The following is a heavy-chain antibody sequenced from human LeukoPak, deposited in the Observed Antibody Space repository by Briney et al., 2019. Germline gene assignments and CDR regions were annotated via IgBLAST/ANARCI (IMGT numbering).Heavy chain of an antibody. J-gene: IGHJ4*02. Sequence: GGSLRLSCVASEFTFNNYAMSWVRQAPGKGLEWVSGITGSGNTPFYADSVKGRFTISRDNSKNTLYLQMNSLKADDTAVYYCARVVRYSGWYVEYWGQGTLVTVSS. CDR2: ITGSGNTP. CDR3: ARVVRYSGWYVEY. D-gene: IGHD6-19*01. V-gene: IGHV3-23*01. CDR1: EFTFNNYA.